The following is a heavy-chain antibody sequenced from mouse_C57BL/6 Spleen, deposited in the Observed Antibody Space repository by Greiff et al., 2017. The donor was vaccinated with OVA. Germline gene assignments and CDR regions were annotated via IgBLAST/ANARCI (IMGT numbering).Heavy chain of an antibody. CDR1: GYSITSDY. J-gene: IGHJ1*03. D-gene: IGHD4-1*01. Sequence: EVHLVESGPGLAKPSQTLSLTCSVTGYSITSDYWNWIRKFPGNKLEYMGYIRYSGSTYYNPSLKSRISITRVTSKNQYYLQLNSVTTEDTATKCCARLGRGWYIDVWGTGTTVTVSS. CDR2: IRYSGST. CDR3: ARLGRGWYIDV. V-gene: IGHV3-8*01.